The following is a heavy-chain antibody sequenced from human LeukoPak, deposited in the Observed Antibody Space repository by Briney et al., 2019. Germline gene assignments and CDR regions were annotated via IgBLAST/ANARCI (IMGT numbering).Heavy chain of an antibody. CDR1: GGSFSGYY. Sequence: ETLSLTCAVYGGSFSGYYWSWIRQPPGKGLEWVSSISSSSGYIYYADSVKGRFTISRDNAKNSLYLQMNSLRAEDTAVYYCARGGSYYGMDVWGQGTTVTVSS. CDR2: ISSSSGYI. J-gene: IGHJ6*02. CDR3: ARGGSYYGMDV. V-gene: IGHV3-21*01. D-gene: IGHD3-10*01.